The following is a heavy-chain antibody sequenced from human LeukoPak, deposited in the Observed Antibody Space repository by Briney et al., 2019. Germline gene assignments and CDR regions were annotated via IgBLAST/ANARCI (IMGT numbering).Heavy chain of an antibody. D-gene: IGHD6-13*01. V-gene: IGHV4-59*01. CDR3: ARGYSSSWFEGEHFDY. CDR2: ISYSGST. J-gene: IGHJ4*02. Sequence: SETLSLTCTVSGDSISSYYWSWIRQPPGKGLEWIGSISYSGSTNYNPSLKSRVTISVDTSKNHFSLKLSSVTAADTAVYYCARGYSSSWFEGEHFDYWGQGTLVTVSS. CDR1: GDSISSYY.